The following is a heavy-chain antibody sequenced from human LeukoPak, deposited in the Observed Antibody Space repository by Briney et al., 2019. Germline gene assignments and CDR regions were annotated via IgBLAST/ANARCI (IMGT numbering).Heavy chain of an antibody. Sequence: GASVKVSCKASGYTFTSYGISWVRQAPGQGLEWMGWISAYNGNTNYAQKLQGRVTMTTDTSTSTAYMEPRSLRSDDTAVYYCARGYSGSYLGGDYFDYWGQGTLVTVSS. V-gene: IGHV1-18*01. CDR2: ISAYNGNT. J-gene: IGHJ4*02. CDR3: ARGYSGSYLGGDYFDY. D-gene: IGHD1-26*01. CDR1: GYTFTSYG.